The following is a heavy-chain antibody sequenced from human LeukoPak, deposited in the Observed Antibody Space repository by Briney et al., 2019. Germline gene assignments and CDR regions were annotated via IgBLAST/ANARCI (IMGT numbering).Heavy chain of an antibody. D-gene: IGHD5-12*01. Sequence: GGSLRLSCAASGFIFSQYSMNWVRQAPGKGLEWVSHIRSSSETFYADSVKGRFTIPRDNARNSLYLQMNNLRGEDTAIYYCARDAGNSGYGCDLWGQGTLVTVSS. CDR2: IRSSSET. CDR3: ARDAGNSGYGCDL. J-gene: IGHJ5*02. CDR1: GFIFSQYS. V-gene: IGHV3-48*01.